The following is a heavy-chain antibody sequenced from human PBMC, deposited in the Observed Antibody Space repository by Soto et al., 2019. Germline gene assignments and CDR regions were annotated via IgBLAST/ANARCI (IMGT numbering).Heavy chain of an antibody. CDR3: ARLDFIAVAGYYFDY. CDR1: GGSISSSSYY. CDR2: IYYSGST. V-gene: IGHV4-39*01. Sequence: PSETLSLTSTVSGGSISSSSYYWGWIRQPPGKGLEWIGSIYYSGSTYYNPSLKSRVTISVDTSKNQFSLKLSSVTAADTAVYYCARLDFIAVAGYYFDYWGQGTLVTVSS. J-gene: IGHJ4*02. D-gene: IGHD6-19*01.